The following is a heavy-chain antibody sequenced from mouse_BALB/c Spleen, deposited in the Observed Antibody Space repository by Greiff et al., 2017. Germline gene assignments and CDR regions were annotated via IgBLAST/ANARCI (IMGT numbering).Heavy chain of an antibody. J-gene: IGHJ2*01. D-gene: IGHD4-1*01. V-gene: IGHV5-17*02. CDR1: GFTFSSFG. Sequence: EVQVVESGGGLVQPGGSRKLSCAASGFTFSSFGMHWVRQAPEKGLEWVAYISSGSSTIYYADTVKGRFTISRDNPKNTLFLQMTSLRSEDTAMYYCARGGPLTGLDYWGQGTTLTVSA. CDR2: ISSGSSTI. CDR3: ARGGPLTGLDY.